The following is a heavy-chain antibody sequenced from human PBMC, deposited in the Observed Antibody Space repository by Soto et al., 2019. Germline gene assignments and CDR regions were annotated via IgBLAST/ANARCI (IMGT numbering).Heavy chain of an antibody. J-gene: IGHJ4*02. Sequence: ETLSLTCTVSDGSISNFYWSWIRQPPGKGLEWIGYISSSGNTNYNPSLKSRVSISVDTSKNQFSLNLTSVTAADTAVYYCARAPMVLTRSYFDSWGQGTPVTVSS. V-gene: IGHV4-59*01. D-gene: IGHD3-22*01. CDR2: ISSSGNT. CDR3: ARAPMVLTRSYFDS. CDR1: DGSISNFY.